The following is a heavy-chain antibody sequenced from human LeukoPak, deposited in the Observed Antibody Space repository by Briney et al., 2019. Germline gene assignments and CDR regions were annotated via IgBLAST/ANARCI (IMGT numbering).Heavy chain of an antibody. D-gene: IGHD6-19*01. Sequence: HPGGSLRLSCAASGFTFSSYAMSWVRQAPGKGLEWVAVISYDGSNKYYADSVKGRFTISRDNSKDTLYLQMNSLRAEDTAVYYCAKDRRSSGWLDWFDPWGQGTLVTVSS. J-gene: IGHJ5*02. CDR1: GFTFSSYA. CDR3: AKDRRSSGWLDWFDP. V-gene: IGHV3-30*18. CDR2: ISYDGSNK.